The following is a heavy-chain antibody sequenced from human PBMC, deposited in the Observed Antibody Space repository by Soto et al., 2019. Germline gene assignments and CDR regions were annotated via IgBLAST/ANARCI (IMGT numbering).Heavy chain of an antibody. Sequence: DVQLVESGGGLIQPGESLRLSCAAFGFTISGKKYVAWVRQAPGKGLEWVSALYDIDGSFYADSVTGRFTTSSDSSKTTVYLQMNDLRPDDTAVYYCATWHEREHAYDVWGLGTTVTVSS. J-gene: IGHJ3*01. D-gene: IGHD1-1*01. CDR2: LYDIDGS. CDR3: ATWHEREHAYDV. V-gene: IGHV3-53*01. CDR1: GFTISGKKY.